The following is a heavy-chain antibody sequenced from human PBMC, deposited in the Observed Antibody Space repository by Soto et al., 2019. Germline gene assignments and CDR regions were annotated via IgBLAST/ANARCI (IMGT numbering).Heavy chain of an antibody. CDR3: ESRAADRPF. J-gene: IGHJ4*02. D-gene: IGHD6-6*01. CDR1: GGSITSSEW. Sequence: SETLSLTCAVSGGSITSSEWWSWVRQPPGKGLEWIGEISRTGSTNYNSTLKSRVTISLDKSNNQFSLKLNSVTAADTAVYYWESRAADRPFWGQGTLVTVSS. V-gene: IGHV4-4*02. CDR2: ISRTGST.